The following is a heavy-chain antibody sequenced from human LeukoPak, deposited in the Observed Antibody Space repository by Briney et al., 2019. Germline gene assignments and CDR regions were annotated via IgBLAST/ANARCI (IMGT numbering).Heavy chain of an antibody. CDR2: INSDGSST. CDR1: GFTFSSYW. V-gene: IGHV3-74*01. J-gene: IGHJ5*02. Sequence: GGSLRLSCAASGFTFSSYWMHLVRQAPGKGLVWVSRINSDGSSTSYADSVKGRFTISRDNAKNTLYLQMNSLRAEDTAVYYCARDNGRFLEWSTRFDPWGQGTLVTVSS. CDR3: ARDNGRFLEWSTRFDP. D-gene: IGHD3-3*01.